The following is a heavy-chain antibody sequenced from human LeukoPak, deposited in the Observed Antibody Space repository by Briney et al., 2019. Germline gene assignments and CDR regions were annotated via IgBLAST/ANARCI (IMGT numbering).Heavy chain of an antibody. J-gene: IGHJ5*02. CDR3: AREHPHYYGSGSYPPIDP. CDR2: ISSSSSYI. CDR1: GFTFSSYS. Sequence: GGSLRLSCAASGFTFSSYSMNWVRQAPGKGLEWVSYISSSSSYIYYADSVKGRFTISRDNAKNSLYLQMNSLRAEDTAVYYCAREHPHYYGSGSYPPIDPWGQGTLVTVSS. V-gene: IGHV3-21*05. D-gene: IGHD3-10*01.